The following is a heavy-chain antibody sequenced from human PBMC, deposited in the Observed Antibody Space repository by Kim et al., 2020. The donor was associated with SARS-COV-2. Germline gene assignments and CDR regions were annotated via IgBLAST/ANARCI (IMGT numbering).Heavy chain of an antibody. CDR2: IYYSGST. V-gene: IGHV4-31*03. Sequence: SETLSLTCTVSVGSISSGGYYWSRIGQHPGKGLEWIGYIYYSGSTYYNASLKSRVTISVDTSKNQLSMKLSSVTAADTAVYDCARNRRFGELLIGYWGQG. J-gene: IGHJ4*02. CDR3: ARNRRFGELLIGY. CDR1: VGSISSGGYY. D-gene: IGHD3-10*01.